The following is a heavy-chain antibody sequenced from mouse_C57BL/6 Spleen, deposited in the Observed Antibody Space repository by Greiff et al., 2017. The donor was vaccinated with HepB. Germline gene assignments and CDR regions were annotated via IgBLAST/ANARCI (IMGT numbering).Heavy chain of an antibody. V-gene: IGHV3-6*01. Sequence: EVQRVESGPGLVKPSQSLSLTCSVTGYSITSGYYWNWIRQFPGNKLEWMGYISYDGSNNYNPSLKNRISITRDTSKNQFFLKLNSVTTEDTATYYCARDQGLRRVYYAMDYWGQGTSVTVSS. CDR2: ISYDGSN. J-gene: IGHJ4*01. D-gene: IGHD2-4*01. CDR1: GYSITSGYY. CDR3: ARDQGLRRVYYAMDY.